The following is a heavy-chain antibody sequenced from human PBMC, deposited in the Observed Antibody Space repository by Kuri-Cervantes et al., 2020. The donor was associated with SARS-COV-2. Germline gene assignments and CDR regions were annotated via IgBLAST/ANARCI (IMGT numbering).Heavy chain of an antibody. V-gene: IGHV3-23*01. CDR1: GFTFSRYA. Sequence: GGSLRLSCAPSGFTFSRYAMIWVRQAPGKGVEWISAIRGGGYTTYYADSVKGRFTISRDNFKNTLYLQMNSLRAEDTAVYYCARGRNYDILTGYYISTPFDYWGQGTLVTVSS. CDR2: IRGGGYTT. CDR3: ARGRNYDILTGYYISTPFDY. J-gene: IGHJ4*02. D-gene: IGHD3-9*01.